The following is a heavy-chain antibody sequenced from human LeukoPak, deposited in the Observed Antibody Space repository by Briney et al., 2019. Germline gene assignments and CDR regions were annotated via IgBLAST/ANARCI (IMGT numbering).Heavy chain of an antibody. CDR3: ARENPSGYYNRPIDY. V-gene: IGHV4-61*01. J-gene: IGHJ4*02. D-gene: IGHD3-22*01. CDR1: GDSVSNGNYY. CDR2: IYYTGST. Sequence: SETLSLTCTVSGDSVSNGNYYWSWLRQPPGKALEWIGYIYYTGSTYYNPSLEGRVTISVDTSKNQFSLKLSSVTAADTAIYYCARENPSGYYNRPIDYWGQGTLVTVSS.